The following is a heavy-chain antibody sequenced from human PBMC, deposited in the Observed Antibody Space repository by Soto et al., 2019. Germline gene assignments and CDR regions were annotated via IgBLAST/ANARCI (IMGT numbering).Heavy chain of an antibody. CDR2: ISDSATTT. CDR1: GFTFSDYH. Sequence: PGGSLRLSCAASGFTFSDYHMTWIRQPPGKGLEWISYISDSATTTHYADSVKGRFTISRDNANKSLYLHMNSLRAEDTAVYYCARDKAFIASGFFHPWGQGTLVTVSS. V-gene: IGHV3-11*01. D-gene: IGHD3-22*01. J-gene: IGHJ5*02. CDR3: ARDKAFIASGFFHP.